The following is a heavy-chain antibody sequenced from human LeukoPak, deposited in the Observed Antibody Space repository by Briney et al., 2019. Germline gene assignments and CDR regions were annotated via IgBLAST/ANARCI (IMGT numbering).Heavy chain of an antibody. CDR3: ARHRSGWLQSSFDY. V-gene: IGHV4-39*01. D-gene: IGHD5-24*01. Sequence: SSETLSLTCTVSGCSISNGYYWGWIRQPPGKGLEWIGSIYYSGSSFDNPALKSRVTISVDTSKNQFSLKLSSVTAADTAVYYCARHRSGWLQSSFDYWGQGTLVTVSS. CDR2: IYYSGSS. J-gene: IGHJ4*02. CDR1: GCSISNGYY.